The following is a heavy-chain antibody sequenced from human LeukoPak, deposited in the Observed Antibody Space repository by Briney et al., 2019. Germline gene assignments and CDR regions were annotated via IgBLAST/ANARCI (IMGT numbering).Heavy chain of an antibody. V-gene: IGHV3-7*03. CDR2: IKQDGSEK. Sequence: SGGSLRLSCAASGFTFSSYGMSWVRQAPGKGLGWVANIKQDGSEKYYVDSVKGRFTISRGNAKNSLYLQMNSLRAEDTAVYYCAKLFTVTTDWGQGTLVTVSS. CDR1: GFTFSSYG. CDR3: AKLFTVTTD. D-gene: IGHD4-17*01. J-gene: IGHJ4*02.